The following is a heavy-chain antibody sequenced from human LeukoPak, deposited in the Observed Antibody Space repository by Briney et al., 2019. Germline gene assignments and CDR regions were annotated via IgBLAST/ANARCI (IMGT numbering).Heavy chain of an antibody. V-gene: IGHV4-39*07. CDR1: GGSISSSNYY. J-gene: IGHJ6*02. CDR3: ARAGSRAYRNYYYYCGMDV. CDR2: IFDGGNT. D-gene: IGHD2-2*01. Sequence: SETLSLTCTVSGGSISSSNYYWGWIRQPPGKGLEWIGNIFDGGNTNYNPSLKSRVTISVDTSKNQFSLKLSSVTAADTAVYYCARAGSRAYRNYYYYCGMDVWGQGTTVTVSS.